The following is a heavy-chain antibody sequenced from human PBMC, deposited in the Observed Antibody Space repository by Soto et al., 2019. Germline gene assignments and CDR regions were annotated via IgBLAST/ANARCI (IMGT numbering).Heavy chain of an antibody. J-gene: IGHJ6*02. Sequence: EVKLVQSGGGLVKPGGSLRLSCAASGFTFETSSINCLRQTPGKGLEWVASISATSLYIYYADSVRGRFTISRENAKNTGFLQMDGLTAGDTAIYFCARDLGGGAHYGMDVWGQGTTVTVSS. CDR3: ARDLGGGAHYGMDV. CDR2: ISATSLYI. V-gene: IGHV3-21*06. CDR1: GFTFETSS. D-gene: IGHD3-16*01.